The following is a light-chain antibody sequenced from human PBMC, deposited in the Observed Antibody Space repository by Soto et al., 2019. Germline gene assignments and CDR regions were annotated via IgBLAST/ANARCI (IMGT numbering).Light chain of an antibody. CDR3: AAWDDSLNKVV. CDR1: SSNIGSNT. V-gene: IGLV1-44*01. Sequence: QSVLTQPPSASGTPGQRVTISCSGSSSNIGSNTVNWYQQLPGTAPKLLIYNNNQRPSGVPDRFSGSKSGTSASLAISGLQAEYEDDYYCAAWDDSLNKVVFGGGTKVTVL. CDR2: NNN. J-gene: IGLJ2*01.